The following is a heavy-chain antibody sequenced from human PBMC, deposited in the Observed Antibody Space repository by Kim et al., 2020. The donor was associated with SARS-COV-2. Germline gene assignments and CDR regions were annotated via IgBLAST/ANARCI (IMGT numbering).Heavy chain of an antibody. J-gene: IGHJ4*02. CDR1: GYTFTSYA. CDR3: ARTPHPLWFGEGRHRPFDY. Sequence: ASVKVSCKASGYTFTSYAMHWVRQAPGQRLEWMGWINAGNGNTKYSQKFQGRVTITRDTSASTAYMELSSLRSEDTAVYYCARTPHPLWFGEGRHRPFDYWGQGTLVTVSS. D-gene: IGHD3-10*01. CDR2: INAGNGNT. V-gene: IGHV1-3*01.